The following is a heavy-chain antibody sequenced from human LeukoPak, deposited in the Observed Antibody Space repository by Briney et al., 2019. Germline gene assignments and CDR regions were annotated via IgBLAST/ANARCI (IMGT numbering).Heavy chain of an antibody. D-gene: IGHD2-2*01. V-gene: IGHV4-59*01. CDR1: GGSISGFH. Sequence: PSETLSLTCTVSGGSISGFHWSWIRQPPGKGLEWIGYIYYSGSTDYNPSLNSRVTISLDTSKKQLSLKMSSVTAADTAVYYCARDLSYCSSTSCYGYIDVWGKGTTVTVSS. J-gene: IGHJ6*03. CDR3: ARDLSYCSSTSCYGYIDV. CDR2: IYYSGST.